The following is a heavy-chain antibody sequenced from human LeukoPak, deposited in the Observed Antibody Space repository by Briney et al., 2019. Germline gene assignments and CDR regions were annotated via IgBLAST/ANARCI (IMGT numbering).Heavy chain of an antibody. J-gene: IGHJ4*02. V-gene: IGHV3-23*01. Sequence: GGSLRLSCAASGFTFSSYAVSWVRQAPGKGLEWVSAISGSGGSTYYADSVKGRFTISRDNSKNTLYLQMNSLRAEDTAVYYCAKSYDSSGYYRNLDYWGQGTLVTVSS. D-gene: IGHD3-22*01. CDR1: GFTFSSYA. CDR3: AKSYDSSGYYRNLDY. CDR2: ISGSGGST.